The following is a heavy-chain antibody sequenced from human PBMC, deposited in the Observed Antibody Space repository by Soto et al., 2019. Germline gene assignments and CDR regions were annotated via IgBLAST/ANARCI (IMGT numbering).Heavy chain of an antibody. CDR2: IIPILGIA. D-gene: IGHD2-15*01. CDR3: ASYGGDCSGGSCYSVTYYGMDV. V-gene: IGHV1-69*02. Sequence: QVQLVQSGAEVKKPGSSVKVSCKASAGTISSYTISWVRQAPGQGLEWMGRIIPILGIAHYAQKFQARVTITADNSTVTDYRELSSLRSEGTAVYYCASYGGDCSGGSCYSVTYYGMDVWGQGPTVTVSS. CDR1: AGTISSYT. J-gene: IGHJ6*02.